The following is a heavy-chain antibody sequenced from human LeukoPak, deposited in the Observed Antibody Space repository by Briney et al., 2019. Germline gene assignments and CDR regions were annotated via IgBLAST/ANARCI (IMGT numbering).Heavy chain of an antibody. CDR2: ASYDGINA. Sequence: GGSLRPSCAASGFTFSNYGMHWVRQAPGKGLEWVAVASYDGINAYYGGSVKGRFTISRDNSKNTVYLQMNSLRAEDTAVYYCAKVLQYSSSWYVLDYWGQGTLVTVSS. D-gene: IGHD6-13*01. V-gene: IGHV3-30*18. CDR3: AKVLQYSSSWYVLDY. J-gene: IGHJ4*02. CDR1: GFTFSNYG.